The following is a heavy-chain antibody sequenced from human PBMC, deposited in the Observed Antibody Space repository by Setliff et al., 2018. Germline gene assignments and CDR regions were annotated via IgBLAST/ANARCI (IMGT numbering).Heavy chain of an antibody. CDR1: GYTFNTYG. CDR3: ARDGGKYCATTSCFHFDY. CDR2: ISAYKDKT. Sequence: SVKVSCKSYGYTFNTYGISWVRQAPGQGPEWMGWISAYKDKTRSTERFQDRLTLTIDTSTSTVFMELRDLRADDTATYYCARDGGKYCATTSCFHFDYWGQGTQVTVSS. V-gene: IGHV1-18*01. J-gene: IGHJ4*02. D-gene: IGHD2-2*01.